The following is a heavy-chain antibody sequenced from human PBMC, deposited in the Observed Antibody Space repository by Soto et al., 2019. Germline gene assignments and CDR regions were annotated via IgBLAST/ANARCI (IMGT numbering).Heavy chain of an antibody. CDR3: AMTHVDTAMVDPYYYYRMDV. V-gene: IGHV1-69*13. Sequence: SVKVSCKASGGTFSSYAISWVRQAPGQGLEWMGGIIPIFGTANYAQKFQGRVTITADESTSTAYMELSSLRSEDTAVYYCAMTHVDTAMVDPYYYYRMDVWGQGTTVPVSS. CDR1: GGTFSSYA. D-gene: IGHD5-18*01. J-gene: IGHJ6*02. CDR2: IIPIFGTA.